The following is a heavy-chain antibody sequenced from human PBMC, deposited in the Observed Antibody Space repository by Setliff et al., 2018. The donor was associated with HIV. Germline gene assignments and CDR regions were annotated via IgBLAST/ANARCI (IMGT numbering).Heavy chain of an antibody. Sequence: GASVKVSCKSSGYTFTSYSMHWVRQAPGQGLEWMGIINPSGGSTSYAQKFQGRVTMTRDTSTSTVYMELSSLRSEDTAVYYCARDGGRYIYEGDFDYWGQGTLVTVSS. CDR1: GYTFTSYS. J-gene: IGHJ4*02. CDR3: ARDGGRYIYEGDFDY. V-gene: IGHV1-46*03. D-gene: IGHD5-18*01. CDR2: INPSGGST.